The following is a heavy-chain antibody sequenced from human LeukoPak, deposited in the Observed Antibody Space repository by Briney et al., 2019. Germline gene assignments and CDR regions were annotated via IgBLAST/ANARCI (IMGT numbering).Heavy chain of an antibody. Sequence: SETLSLTCAVYGGSCSGYYWSWIRQPPGKGLEWIGEINHSGSTNYNPSLKSRVTISVDTSKNQFSLKLSSVTAAYTAVYYCARPAGGYSSFFDYWGQGTLVTVSS. CDR1: GGSCSGYY. CDR3: ARPAGGYSSFFDY. V-gene: IGHV4-34*01. CDR2: INHSGST. D-gene: IGHD5-18*01. J-gene: IGHJ4*02.